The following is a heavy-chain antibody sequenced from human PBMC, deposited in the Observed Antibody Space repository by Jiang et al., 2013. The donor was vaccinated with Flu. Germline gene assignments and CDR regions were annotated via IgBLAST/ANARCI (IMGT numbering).Heavy chain of an antibody. CDR1: GFTFSSYD. Sequence: LVESGGGLVQPGGSLRLSCAASGFTFSSYDMHWVRQATGKGLEWVSAIGTAGDTYYPGSVKGRFTISRENAKNSLYLQMNSLRAGDTAVYYCARASGAFYDYYDSSGYYYDAFDIWGQGTMVTVSS. J-gene: IGHJ3*02. V-gene: IGHV3-13*01. CDR3: ARASGAFYDYYDSSGYYYDAFDI. CDR2: IGTAGDT. D-gene: IGHD3-22*01.